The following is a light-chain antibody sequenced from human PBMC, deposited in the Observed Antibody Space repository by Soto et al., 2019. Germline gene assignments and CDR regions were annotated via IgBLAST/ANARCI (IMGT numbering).Light chain of an antibody. V-gene: IGLV2-11*01. CDR1: SSDVDDYRY. CDR2: DGT. CDR3: CSYVTTPEI. J-gene: IGLJ1*01. Sequence: QSALAQPRSVSGSPGQLLTIYCTGTSSDVDDYRYVSWYQQYPGKAPKLVIYDGTKRPSGVPDRFSGSNSGNTASLTISGLQAEDEADYYCCSYVTTPEIFGTGTKVTVL.